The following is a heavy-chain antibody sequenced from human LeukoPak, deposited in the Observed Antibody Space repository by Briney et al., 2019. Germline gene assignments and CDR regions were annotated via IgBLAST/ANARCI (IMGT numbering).Heavy chain of an antibody. Sequence: GGSLRLSCAASGFTFSSYGMHWGRQSPGKGLGWVAFTRYDGSNKYYADSVKGRFTISRDNSKNMLYLQMNSLRAEDTAVYYCAKDPQKWESYFDYWGQGTLVTVSS. CDR1: GFTFSSYG. CDR3: AKDPQKWESYFDY. J-gene: IGHJ4*02. D-gene: IGHD1-26*01. CDR2: TRYDGSNK. V-gene: IGHV3-30*02.